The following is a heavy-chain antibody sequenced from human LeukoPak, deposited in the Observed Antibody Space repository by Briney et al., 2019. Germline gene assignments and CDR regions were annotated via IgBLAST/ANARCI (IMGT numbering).Heavy chain of an antibody. Sequence: HTGGSLRLSCAASEFTFSAYWMHWVRQAPGKGLVWVSRIRGDGSMTNYADSVKGRFTISRDNSKNTLYLQMNSLRAEDTAVYYCAKGARSLWFGESHIYYYYGMDVWGQGTTVTVSS. CDR1: EFTFSAYW. D-gene: IGHD3-10*01. V-gene: IGHV3-74*01. J-gene: IGHJ6*02. CDR3: AKGARSLWFGESHIYYYYGMDV. CDR2: IRGDGSMT.